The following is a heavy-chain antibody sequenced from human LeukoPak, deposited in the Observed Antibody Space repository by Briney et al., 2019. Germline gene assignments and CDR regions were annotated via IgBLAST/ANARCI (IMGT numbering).Heavy chain of an antibody. CDR1: GYSISSGYY. D-gene: IGHD3-22*01. CDR3: ARGLHYYDFDY. Sequence: SETLSLTCTVSGYSISSGYYWGWIRQPPGKGLEWIGSIYHSGSTYYNPSLKSRVTISVDTSKNQFSLKLSSVTAADTAVYYCARGLHYYDFDYWGQGTLVTVSS. V-gene: IGHV4-38-2*02. CDR2: IYHSGST. J-gene: IGHJ4*02.